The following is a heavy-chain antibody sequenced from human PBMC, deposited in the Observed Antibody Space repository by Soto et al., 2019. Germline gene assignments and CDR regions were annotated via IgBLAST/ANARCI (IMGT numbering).Heavy chain of an antibody. CDR1: GFTFSDYY. CDR3: AREEGYCSSTSCYAGSIFDY. V-gene: IGHV3-11*06. D-gene: IGHD2-2*01. CDR2: ISSSSSYT. J-gene: IGHJ4*02. Sequence: QVQLVESGGGLVKPGGSLRLSCAASGFTFSDYYMSWIRQAPGKGLEWVSYISSSSSYTNYADSVKGRFTISRDNAKNSLYLQMNSLRAEDTAVYYCAREEGYCSSTSCYAGSIFDYWGQGTLVTVSS.